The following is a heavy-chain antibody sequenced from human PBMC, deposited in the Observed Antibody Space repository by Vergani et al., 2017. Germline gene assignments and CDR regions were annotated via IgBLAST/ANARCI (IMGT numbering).Heavy chain of an antibody. CDR2: IYHSGGA. CDR3: ARTESFILRYFHWAL. CDR1: GGSITSCSYY. V-gene: IGHV4-39*01. J-gene: IGHJ4*02. D-gene: IGHD3-9*01. Sequence: QVQLQESGPGLVKPSQTLSLTCTVSGGSITSCSYYWGWIRQPPGKGLEWIGNIYHSGGAYYNLSLKGRVTISVDTSKNQFSLEVTSVTAADTAIYFCARTESFILRYFHWALWGQGTLVTVSS.